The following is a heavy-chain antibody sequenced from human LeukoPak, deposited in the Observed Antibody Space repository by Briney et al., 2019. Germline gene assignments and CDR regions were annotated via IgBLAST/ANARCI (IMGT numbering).Heavy chain of an antibody. CDR1: GGSTSSYF. D-gene: IGHD2-21*02. CDR3: ARHAHHGDHGY. CDR2: VYYTGST. V-gene: IGHV4-59*08. J-gene: IGHJ4*02. Sequence: KPSETLSLTCTVSGGSTSSYFWSWIRQPPGKGLEWIGYVYYTGSTNYSPSLKTRVTISIDTSENQFSLKLSSVTAADTAVYYCARHAHHGDHGYWGQGNLVTVSS.